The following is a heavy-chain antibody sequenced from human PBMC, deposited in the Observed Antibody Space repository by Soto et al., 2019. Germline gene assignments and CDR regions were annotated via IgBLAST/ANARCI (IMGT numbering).Heavy chain of an antibody. Sequence: SSGKVSFKASGCTFSSYAISWVRQGPGQGLEWMGGIIPIFGTANYAQKFQGRVKITADESTSTAYMELSSLRSEDTAVYYCARNSSGWYYYYGMDVWGQGTTVTV. V-gene: IGHV1-69*13. CDR2: IIPIFGTA. D-gene: IGHD6-19*01. CDR1: GCTFSSYA. CDR3: ARNSSGWYYYYGMDV. J-gene: IGHJ6*02.